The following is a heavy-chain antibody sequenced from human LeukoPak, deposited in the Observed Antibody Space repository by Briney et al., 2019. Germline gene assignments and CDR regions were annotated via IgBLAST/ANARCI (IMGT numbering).Heavy chain of an antibody. CDR1: GFTFSSYG. V-gene: IGHV3-30*03. CDR3: ARDSSSWYNPIDY. Sequence: PGRSLRLSCAASGFTFSSYGMHWVRQAPGKGLEWVAVISYDGSNKYYADSVKGRFTISRDNSKNTLYLQMNSLRAEDTAVYYCARDSSSWYNPIDYWGQGTLVTVSS. D-gene: IGHD6-13*01. CDR2: ISYDGSNK. J-gene: IGHJ4*02.